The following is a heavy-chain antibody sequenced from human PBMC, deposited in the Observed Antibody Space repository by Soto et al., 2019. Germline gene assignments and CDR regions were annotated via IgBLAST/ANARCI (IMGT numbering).Heavy chain of an antibody. V-gene: IGHV5-51*01. J-gene: IGHJ5*02. D-gene: IGHD2-2*01. Sequence: WVRQLRGKGLEWMGIIYPGDSDTRYSPPFQGQVTISADKSISTAHLQWSSLKASDTAMYYCARGDIVVVPAAIHWFDPWGQGTLVTVSS. CDR3: ARGDIVVVPAAIHWFDP. CDR2: IYPGDSDT.